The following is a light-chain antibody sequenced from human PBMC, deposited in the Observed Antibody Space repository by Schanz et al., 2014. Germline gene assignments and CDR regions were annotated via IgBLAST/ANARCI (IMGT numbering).Light chain of an antibody. V-gene: IGKV1-5*01. Sequence: DIQMTQSPSTLSASVGDRVTISCRASQSVSSWLAWYQHKPGKAPQLLIYDASSLEGGVPSRFSGSRSGTEFTLTISSLQPDDFATYYCQQYNTYSWTFGQGTKVEIK. CDR3: QQYNTYSWT. J-gene: IGKJ1*01. CDR1: QSVSSW. CDR2: DAS.